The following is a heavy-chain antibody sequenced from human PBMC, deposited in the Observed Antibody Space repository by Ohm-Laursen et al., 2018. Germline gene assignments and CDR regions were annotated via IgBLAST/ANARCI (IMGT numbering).Heavy chain of an antibody. Sequence: SLRLSCAASGFTFSSYSMNWVRQAPGRGLEWVSSISSSSRYIYYADSVKGRFTISRDNAKNSLYLQMISLRAEDTAVYYCARLLGNSYPAYYFDYWGRGTLVTVSS. CDR2: ISSSSRYI. D-gene: IGHD1-26*01. CDR3: ARLLGNSYPAYYFDY. CDR1: GFTFSSYS. J-gene: IGHJ4*02. V-gene: IGHV3-21*01.